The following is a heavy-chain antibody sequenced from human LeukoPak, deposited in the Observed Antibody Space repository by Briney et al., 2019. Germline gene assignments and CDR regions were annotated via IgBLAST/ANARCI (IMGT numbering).Heavy chain of an antibody. V-gene: IGHV1-69*05. CDR1: GGTFSSYA. Sequence: SVKVSCKASGGTFSSYAISWGRQAPGQGLEWMGGIIPIFGTANYAQKFQGRVTITTDESTSTAYMELSSLRSEDTAVYYCASPHSYEYYFDYWGQGTLVTVSS. J-gene: IGHJ4*02. CDR2: IIPIFGTA. D-gene: IGHD5-12*01. CDR3: ASPHSYEYYFDY.